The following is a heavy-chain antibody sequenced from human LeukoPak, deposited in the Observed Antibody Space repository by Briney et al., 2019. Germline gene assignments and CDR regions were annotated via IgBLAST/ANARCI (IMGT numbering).Heavy chain of an antibody. Sequence: EASETLSLTCTVSGGSISNYYWSWFRQPPGKGLEWIGYIYYSGSTYYNPSLKSRVTISVDTSKNQFSLKLSSVTAADTAVYYCASGPIVVVISVDRAFDIWGQGTMVTVSS. CDR3: ASGPIVVVISVDRAFDI. J-gene: IGHJ3*02. V-gene: IGHV4-59*04. CDR2: IYYSGST. D-gene: IGHD3-22*01. CDR1: GGSISNYY.